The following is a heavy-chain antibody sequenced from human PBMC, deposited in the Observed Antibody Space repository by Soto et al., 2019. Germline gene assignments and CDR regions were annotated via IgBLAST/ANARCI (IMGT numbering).Heavy chain of an antibody. D-gene: IGHD6-19*01. CDR3: ARDRIAVAGMLSGNWFDP. Sequence: GASAKVSCKASGYTFTSYGISCVRQAPGQGLEWMGWISAYNGNTNYAQKLQGRVTMTTDTSTSTAYMELRSLRSDDTAVYYCARDRIAVAGMLSGNWFDPWGQGTLVTVSS. CDR1: GYTFTSYG. J-gene: IGHJ5*02. V-gene: IGHV1-18*04. CDR2: ISAYNGNT.